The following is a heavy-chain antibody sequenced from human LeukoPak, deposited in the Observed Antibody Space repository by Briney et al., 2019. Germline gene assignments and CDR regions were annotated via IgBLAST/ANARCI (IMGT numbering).Heavy chain of an antibody. D-gene: IGHD1-1*01. CDR1: GYRFTSYW. J-gene: IGHJ4*02. CDR3: ARHRKVGNWNYFDH. V-gene: IGHV5-10-1*01. Sequence: GESLKISCKGSGYRFTSYWISWVRQMPGKGLEWMGRIDPSDSYTNYSPSFQGHLTISADKSISTAYLQWSSLKASDTAMYYCARHRKVGNWNYFDHWGQGTLVTVSS. CDR2: IDPSDSYT.